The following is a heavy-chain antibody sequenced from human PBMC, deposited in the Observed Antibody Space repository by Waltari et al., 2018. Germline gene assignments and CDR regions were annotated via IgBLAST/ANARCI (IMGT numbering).Heavy chain of an antibody. V-gene: IGHV4-39*01. Sequence: QLQLQESGPGLVKPSETLSLTCTVSGGSISSSSYYWGWIRQPPGKGLEWIGSIYYSGSTYYNPSLKSRVTISVDTSKNQFSLKLSSVTAADTAVYYCARGGGCSGGSCYYTDYWGQGTLVTVSS. CDR3: ARGGGCSGGSCYYTDY. CDR2: IYYSGST. D-gene: IGHD2-15*01. CDR1: GGSISSSSYY. J-gene: IGHJ4*02.